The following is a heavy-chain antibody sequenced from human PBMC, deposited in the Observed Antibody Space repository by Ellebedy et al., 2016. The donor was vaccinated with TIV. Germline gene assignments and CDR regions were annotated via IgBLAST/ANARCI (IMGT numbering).Heavy chain of an antibody. CDR3: AKNNISIFGETDAFDM. D-gene: IGHD3-3*01. Sequence: SETLSLTCSVSGGSSTNYCWNWIRQSPGKGLQWLGSIFNSGSTTYNPSLKSRVTISLDSSKRQFSLNLSSVTAADTAVYYCAKNNISIFGETDAFDMWGQGTMVTVSS. CDR2: IFNSGST. CDR1: GGSSTNYC. V-gene: IGHV4-59*01. J-gene: IGHJ3*02.